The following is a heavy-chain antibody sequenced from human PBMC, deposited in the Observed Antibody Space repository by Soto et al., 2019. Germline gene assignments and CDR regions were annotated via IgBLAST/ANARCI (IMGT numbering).Heavy chain of an antibody. CDR1: GFTFSSYG. J-gene: IGHJ4*02. Sequence: GGSLRLSCAASGFTFSSYGMHWVRQAPGKGLEWVAVISYDGSNKYYADSVKGRFTISRDNSKNTLYLQMNSLRAEDTAVYYCAKVGPHPHYMYGFDYWGQGTLVTVSS. D-gene: IGHD2-8*01. V-gene: IGHV3-30*18. CDR2: ISYDGSNK. CDR3: AKVGPHPHYMYGFDY.